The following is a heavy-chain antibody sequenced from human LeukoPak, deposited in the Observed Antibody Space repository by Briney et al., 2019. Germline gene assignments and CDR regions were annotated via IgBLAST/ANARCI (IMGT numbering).Heavy chain of an antibody. Sequence: PSETLSLTCTVSGGSISSGGYYWSWIRQHPGKGLEWIGYIYYSGSTYYNPSLKSRVTISVDTSKNQFSLKLSSVTAADTAVYYCASRTKFLCGGDCYTWYFDLWGRGTLVTVSS. D-gene: IGHD2-21*02. CDR1: GGSISSGGYY. V-gene: IGHV4-31*03. CDR2: IYYSGST. J-gene: IGHJ2*01. CDR3: ASRTKFLCGGDCYTWYFDL.